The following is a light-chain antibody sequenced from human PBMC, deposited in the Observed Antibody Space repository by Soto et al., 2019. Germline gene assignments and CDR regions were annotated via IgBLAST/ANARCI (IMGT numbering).Light chain of an antibody. J-gene: IGLJ2*01. CDR3: SSYTSSNTVV. Sequence: QSVLTQPASVSGSPGQSIAISCTGTSNDVGGYNYVSWYQQHPGKAPKLMIYDVSARPSGVSNRFSGSKSDNTASLTISGLQAEDEADYYCSSYTSSNTVVFGGGTKLNVL. V-gene: IGLV2-14*01. CDR1: SNDVGGYNY. CDR2: DVS.